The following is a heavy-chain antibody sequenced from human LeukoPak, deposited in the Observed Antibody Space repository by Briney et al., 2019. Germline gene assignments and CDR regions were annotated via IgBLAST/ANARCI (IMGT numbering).Heavy chain of an antibody. CDR2: ISAYNGNT. V-gene: IGHV1-18*01. CDR3: ARDLLGDYNRESVY. Sequence: ASVKVSCKASGYTFTSYGINWVRQAPGQGLELMGCISAYNGNTNYAQKLQGRVTMTTDTSASTAYMELRSLRSDDTAVYYCARDLLGDYNRESVYWGQGTLVTVSS. J-gene: IGHJ4*02. CDR1: GYTFTSYG. D-gene: IGHD4-17*01.